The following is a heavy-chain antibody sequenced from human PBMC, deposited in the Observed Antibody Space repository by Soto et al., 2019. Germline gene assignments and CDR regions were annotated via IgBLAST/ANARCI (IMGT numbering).Heavy chain of an antibody. D-gene: IGHD2-8*01. CDR3: ARSFCRDAVRCNWFDP. V-gene: IGHV4-59*01. Sequence: QVQLQESGPGLVKPSETLSLTCTVSGAFSSTYYWSWIRQPPGKGLEWIGYMNNIGRTNYNPSLKSQVTISLDTSKNQFSLKLSSVIAADTAVYYCARSFCRDAVRCNWFDPWGLGTLVTASS. CDR1: GAFSSTYY. J-gene: IGHJ5*02. CDR2: MNNIGRT.